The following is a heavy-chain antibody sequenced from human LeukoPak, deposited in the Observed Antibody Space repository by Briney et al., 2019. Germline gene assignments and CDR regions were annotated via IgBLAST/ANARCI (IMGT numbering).Heavy chain of an antibody. Sequence: GGSLRLSCAASGFTFTSYGMSWVRQAPGKGLEWVSSISGTGGSTYYADSVKGRFTISRDNSKNTLYLHMNSLRAEDTGVYYCSRDLGTGRPHDLWGQGTLVTVSS. CDR3: SRDLGTGRPHDL. CDR2: ISGTGGST. CDR1: GFTFTSYG. D-gene: IGHD3/OR15-3a*01. V-gene: IGHV3-23*01. J-gene: IGHJ1*01.